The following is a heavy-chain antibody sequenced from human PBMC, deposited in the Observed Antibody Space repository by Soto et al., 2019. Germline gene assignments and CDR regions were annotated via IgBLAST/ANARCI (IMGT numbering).Heavy chain of an antibody. CDR3: ATIVGANDY. D-gene: IGHD1-26*01. CDR2: IYSSGST. CDR1: GGSMSSYF. Sequence: QVQLQESGPGLVKPSETLSLTCNVSGGSMSSYFWSWIRQPAGKGLEWIGRIYSSGSTNYNPSLKSRVSMSVDTSKDQFSLKLNSVTAADTAVYYCATIVGANDYWGQGTLVTVSS. J-gene: IGHJ4*02. V-gene: IGHV4-4*07.